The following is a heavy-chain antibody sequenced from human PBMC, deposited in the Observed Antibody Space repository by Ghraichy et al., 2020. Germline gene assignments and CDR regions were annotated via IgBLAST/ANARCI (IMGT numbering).Heavy chain of an antibody. J-gene: IGHJ4*02. D-gene: IGHD3-22*01. Sequence: GGSLRLSCAASGFTVSSNYMSWVRQAPGKGLEWVSVIYRGGSTYYADSVKGRFTISRDNSKNTLYLQMNSLRAEDTAVYYCARDPGGSGDYYDSSDALDYWGQGTLVTVSA. CDR3: ARDPGGSGDYYDSSDALDY. CDR1: GFTVSSNY. CDR2: IYRGGST. V-gene: IGHV3-53*01.